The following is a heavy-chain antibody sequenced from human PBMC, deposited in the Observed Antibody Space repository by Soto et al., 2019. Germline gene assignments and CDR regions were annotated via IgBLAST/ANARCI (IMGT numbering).Heavy chain of an antibody. V-gene: IGHV4-61*08. D-gene: IGHD6-19*01. CDR3: ARHVRQWLPREGFDS. Sequence: PSETLSLTCSVSNGSISSAGYYWSWIRQHPGRGLEWIGFVYYSGSTSYNPSLKSRVTISVDTSKNQFSLKLSSVTAADTAVYYCARHVRQWLPREGFDSWGQGTLVTVSS. J-gene: IGHJ4*02. CDR2: VYYSGST. CDR1: NGSISSAGYY.